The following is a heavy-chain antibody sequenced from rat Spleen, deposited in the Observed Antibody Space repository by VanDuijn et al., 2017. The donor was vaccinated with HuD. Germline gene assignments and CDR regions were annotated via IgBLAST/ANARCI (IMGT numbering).Heavy chain of an antibody. CDR3: ARQGYLRDWYFDF. CDR2: ISYDGFKT. J-gene: IGHJ1*01. Sequence: EVHLVESGGSLVQPGRSLKLSCAASGFTFSDYNMAWVRQAPKKGLEWVATISYDGFKTYYRDSVKGRFTISRDNAKSTLYLQMDSLRSEDTATYYCARQGYLRDWYFDFWGPGTMVTVSS. D-gene: IGHD2-7*01. CDR1: GFTFSDYN. V-gene: IGHV5S10*01.